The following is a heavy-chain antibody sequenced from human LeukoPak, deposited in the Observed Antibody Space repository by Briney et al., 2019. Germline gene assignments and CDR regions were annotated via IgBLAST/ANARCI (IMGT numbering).Heavy chain of an antibody. J-gene: IGHJ4*02. D-gene: IGHD1-26*01. V-gene: IGHV5-51*01. CDR2: IYPGDSDT. CDR3: ARHYKFDGIVGALGY. Sequence: GESLKISCKGSGYSFTSYWIGWVRQMPGKGLEWMGIIYPGDSDTRYSPSFQGQVTISADKSISTAYLQWSSLKASDTAMYYCARHYKFDGIVGALGYWGQGTLVTVSS. CDR1: GYSFTSYW.